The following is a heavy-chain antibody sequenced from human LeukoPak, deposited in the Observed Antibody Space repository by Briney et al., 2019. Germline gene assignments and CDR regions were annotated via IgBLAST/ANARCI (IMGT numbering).Heavy chain of an antibody. J-gene: IGHJ4*02. D-gene: IGHD6-13*01. Sequence: PGGSLRLSCAASGFTFSSYSMNWVRQAPGKGLEWVSTISGSGGSSYYADSVKGRFTISRDNSKNTLYLQMNSLRAEDTAVYYCAKEGAIAAVQYQFDYWGQGTLVTVSS. V-gene: IGHV3-23*01. CDR3: AKEGAIAAVQYQFDY. CDR1: GFTFSSYS. CDR2: ISGSGGSS.